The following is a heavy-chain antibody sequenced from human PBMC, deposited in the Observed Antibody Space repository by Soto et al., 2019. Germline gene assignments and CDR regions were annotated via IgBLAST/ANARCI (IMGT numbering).Heavy chain of an antibody. CDR1: GFTFTGYY. CDR3: ARSIVVVTALDY. V-gene: IGHV1-2*04. Sequence: ASVKVSCKASGFTFTGYYMHWVRQAPGQGLEWMGWINPNSGGTNYAQKFQGWVTMTRDTSISTAYMELSRLRSDDTAVYYCARSIVVVTALDYWGQGTLVTVSS. D-gene: IGHD2-21*02. CDR2: INPNSGGT. J-gene: IGHJ4*02.